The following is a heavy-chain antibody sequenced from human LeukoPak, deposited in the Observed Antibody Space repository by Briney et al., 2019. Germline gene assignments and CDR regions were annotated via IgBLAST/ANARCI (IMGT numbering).Heavy chain of an antibody. CDR1: GFTFSSYG. Sequence: GSLRLSCAASGFTFSSYGMHWVRQAPGKGLEWVAVISYDGSDKYYADSVKGRFTISRDNSKNTLYLQMNSLRAEDTAVYYCAKGYTDFDFWGQGTLVTVSP. J-gene: IGHJ4*02. V-gene: IGHV3-30*18. CDR2: ISYDGSDK. CDR3: AKGYTDFDF. D-gene: IGHD1-14*01.